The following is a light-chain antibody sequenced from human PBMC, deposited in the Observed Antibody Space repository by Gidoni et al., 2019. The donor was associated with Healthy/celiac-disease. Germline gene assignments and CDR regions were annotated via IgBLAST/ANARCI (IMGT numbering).Light chain of an antibody. J-gene: IGKJ5*01. V-gene: IGKV1-9*01. CDR1: QGISSY. CDR2: AAS. Sequence: DIELTQSPSFLSASVGDRVTITCRASQGISSYLAWYQQKPGKAPKLLFYAASTLQSGVPSRFSGSGSGTEFTLTISSLQPEDFATYYCQQLNSYRITFGQGTRLEIK. CDR3: QQLNSYRIT.